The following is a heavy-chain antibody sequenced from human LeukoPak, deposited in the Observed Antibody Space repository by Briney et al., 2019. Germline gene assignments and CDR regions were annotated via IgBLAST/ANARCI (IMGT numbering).Heavy chain of an antibody. V-gene: IGHV3-23*01. J-gene: IGHJ3*02. CDR2: INRSGGST. Sequence: PGGSLRLSCAASGFTFSSYAMSWVRQAPGKGLEWVSAINRSGGSTYYADSVKGRFTISRDNAKNTLYLQMNSLRAEDTAVYYCAKGRSWYNAFDIWGQGTMVTVSS. CDR3: AKGRSWYNAFDI. CDR1: GFTFSSYA. D-gene: IGHD6-13*01.